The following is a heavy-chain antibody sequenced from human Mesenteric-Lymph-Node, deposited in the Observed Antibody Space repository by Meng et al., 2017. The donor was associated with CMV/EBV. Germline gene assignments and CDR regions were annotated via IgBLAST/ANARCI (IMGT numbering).Heavy chain of an antibody. CDR3: AKDQFIAFLGEGRYSYGLDV. CDR1: GFTFSSYS. CDR2: INSGGSYI. J-gene: IGHJ6*02. V-gene: IGHV3-21*01. Sequence: GESLKISCAASGFTFSSYSMNWVRQAPGMGLEWVSFINSGGSYIYYADSVKGRFTISRDNAKNSLYLQMNSLRAEDTAVYYCAKDQFIAFLGEGRYSYGLDVWGQGTTVTVSS. D-gene: IGHD3-3*02.